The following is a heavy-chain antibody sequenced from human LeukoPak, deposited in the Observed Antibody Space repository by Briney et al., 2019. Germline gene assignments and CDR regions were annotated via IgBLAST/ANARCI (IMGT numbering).Heavy chain of an antibody. CDR1: GDSVSSNSAA. D-gene: IGHD6-13*01. V-gene: IGHV6-1*01. Sequence: SQALSLTCAISGDSVSSNSAAWNWIRQSPSRGLEWLGRTYYRSKWYNDYAVSVKSRITINPDTSKNQFSLQLNSVTPEDTAMYYCARNSRKNYGMDVWGQGTTVTVSS. CDR3: ARNSRKNYGMDV. J-gene: IGHJ6*02. CDR2: TYYRSKWYN.